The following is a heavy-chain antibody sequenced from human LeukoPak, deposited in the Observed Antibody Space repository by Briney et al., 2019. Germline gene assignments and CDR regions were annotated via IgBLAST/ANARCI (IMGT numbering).Heavy chain of an antibody. CDR3: ARGRCSGVSCYLVDY. CDR1: GYTFIDYY. V-gene: IGHV1-2*02. Sequence: ASVKVSCKASGYTFIDYYMQWVRQAPGQGLEWMGWINPNSGDTNYAQKFQGRVTMTRDTSISTAYMELSRLRSDDTAVYYCARGRCSGVSCYLVDYWGQGTLVTVSS. J-gene: IGHJ4*02. D-gene: IGHD2-15*01. CDR2: INPNSGDT.